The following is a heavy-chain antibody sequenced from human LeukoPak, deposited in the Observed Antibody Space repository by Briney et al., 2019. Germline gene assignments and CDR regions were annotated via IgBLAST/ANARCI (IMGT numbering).Heavy chain of an antibody. CDR2: TSGSGGST. D-gene: IGHD4-11*01. J-gene: IGHJ4*02. Sequence: AGGPLRLSCAASGFTFSSYAMSWVRQAPGKGLEWVSATSGSGGSTYYADSVKGRFTISRDNSKNTLYPQMNSLRAEDTAVYYCAKHDYSNYGAFDYWGQGTLVTVSS. CDR3: AKHDYSNYGAFDY. CDR1: GFTFSSYA. V-gene: IGHV3-23*01.